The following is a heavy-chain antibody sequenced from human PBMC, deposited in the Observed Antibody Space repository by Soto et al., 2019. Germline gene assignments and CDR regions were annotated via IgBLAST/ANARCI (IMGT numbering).Heavy chain of an antibody. CDR2: ISAYNTNT. J-gene: IGHJ4*02. Sequence: QVQLVQSGAEVKKPGASVKVSCKTSGYTFTSYHISWVRQAPGQGLEWMGWISAYNTNTNSAQKFQGRVTMTTDTLPRSAYRELRSLRSDDAAVYYCARDTPPTDYWGQGTLVTVSS. CDR1: GYTFTSYH. CDR3: ARDTPPTDY. V-gene: IGHV1-18*01.